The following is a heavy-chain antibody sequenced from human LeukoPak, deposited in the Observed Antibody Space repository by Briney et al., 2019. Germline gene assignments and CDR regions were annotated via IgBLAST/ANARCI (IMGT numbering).Heavy chain of an antibody. CDR3: AKEGDYDILTGYYPGEGAFDI. CDR1: GFTFSSYG. Sequence: GGSLRLSCAASGFTFSSYGMHWVRQAPGKGLEWVAFIRYDGSNKYYADSVKGRFTISRDNSKNTLYLQMNSLRAEDTAVYYCAKEGDYDILTGYYPGEGAFDIWGQGTMVTVSS. J-gene: IGHJ3*02. CDR2: IRYDGSNK. D-gene: IGHD3-9*01. V-gene: IGHV3-30*02.